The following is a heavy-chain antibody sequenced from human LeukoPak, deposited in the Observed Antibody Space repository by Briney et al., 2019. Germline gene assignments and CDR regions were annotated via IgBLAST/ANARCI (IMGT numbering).Heavy chain of an antibody. CDR3: ARGGDCSGGSCYSLLTYYFDY. J-gene: IGHJ4*02. Sequence: SETLSLTCAVYGGSFSGYYWSWIRQPPGNGLEWIGEINHSGSTNYNPSLKSRVTISVDTSKNQFSLKLSSVTAADTAVYYCARGGDCSGGSCYSLLTYYFDYWGQGTLVTVSS. CDR1: GGSFSGYY. CDR2: INHSGST. D-gene: IGHD2-15*01. V-gene: IGHV4-34*01.